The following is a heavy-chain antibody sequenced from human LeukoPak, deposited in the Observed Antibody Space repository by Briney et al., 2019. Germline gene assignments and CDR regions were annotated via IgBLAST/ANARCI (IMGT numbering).Heavy chain of an antibody. CDR2: IYYSGST. Sequence: SQTLPLTCTVSGGSISSGGYYWRWIRQHPGKGLEWIGYIYYSGSTYYNPSLKSRVTISVDTSKNQFSLKLSSVTAADTAVYYCARSRVAGKGVKYFDYWGQGTLVTVSS. V-gene: IGHV4-31*03. CDR1: GGSISSGGYY. D-gene: IGHD6-19*01. J-gene: IGHJ4*02. CDR3: ARSRVAGKGVKYFDY.